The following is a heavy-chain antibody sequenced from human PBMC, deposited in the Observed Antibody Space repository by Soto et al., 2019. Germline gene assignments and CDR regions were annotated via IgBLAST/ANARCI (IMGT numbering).Heavy chain of an antibody. CDR2: IYYSGST. D-gene: IGHD3-10*01. CDR1: GGSISRGGYY. V-gene: IGHV4-30-4*01. CDR3: SRSRGRRGSHPFPSRRSPDL. Sequence: LCLTCSVSGGSISRGGYYWSWIRQPPGKGLEWIGYIYYSGSTYYNPSLKSRVTISVDTSKNQFSLKLSSVTAADTAVFFFSRSRGRRGSHPFPSRRSPDL. J-gene: IGHJ2*01.